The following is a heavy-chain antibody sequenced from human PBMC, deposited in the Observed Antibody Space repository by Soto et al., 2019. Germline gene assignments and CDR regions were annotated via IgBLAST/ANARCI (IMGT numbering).Heavy chain of an antibody. CDR2: IHHSGGT. D-gene: IGHD1-26*01. V-gene: IGHV4-38-2*01. CDR1: GYFITSGYY. CDR3: AKNSGSYYFDYYYGLDV. Sequence: ETLSLTCVVSGYFITSGYYWGWIRQPPGKGLEWIGSIHHSGGTYYNPSLKSRVTILVDTSKNEFSLKLSSVTAADTAVYYCAKNSGSYYFDYYYGLDVWGQGTTVTVSS. J-gene: IGHJ6*02.